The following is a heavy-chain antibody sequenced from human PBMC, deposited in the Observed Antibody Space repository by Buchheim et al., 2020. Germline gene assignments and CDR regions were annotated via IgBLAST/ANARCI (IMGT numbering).Heavy chain of an antibody. V-gene: IGHV3-74*03. J-gene: IGHJ4*02. D-gene: IGHD2-8*02. CDR2: INSDASST. Sequence: EVQLVESGGVLVQPGGSLRLSCAASGFIFSNYWMHWVRQPPGKGLVWVSRINSDASSTTYADSVKGRFTISRDNVKNTLYLQMNGLRAEDTAVYYCARDTRYCTGGICYFEYWGRGTL. CDR3: ARDTRYCTGGICYFEY. CDR1: GFIFSNYW.